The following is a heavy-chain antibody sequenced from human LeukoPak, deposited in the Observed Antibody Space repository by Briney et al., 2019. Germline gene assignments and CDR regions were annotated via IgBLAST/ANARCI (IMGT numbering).Heavy chain of an antibody. CDR1: GFTFSSYA. J-gene: IGHJ3*02. V-gene: IGHV3-23*01. Sequence: GGSLRLSCAASGFTFSSYAMSWVRQAPGKGLEWVSAISGSGGSTYYADSVKGRFTISRDNAKSTLYLQMNSLRAEDTAVYYCLTIVETDLDAFDIWGQGTKVTVSS. CDR3: LTIVETDLDAFDI. D-gene: IGHD2-21*01. CDR2: ISGSGGST.